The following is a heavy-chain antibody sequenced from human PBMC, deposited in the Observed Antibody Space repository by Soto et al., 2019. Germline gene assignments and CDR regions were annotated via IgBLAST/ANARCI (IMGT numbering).Heavy chain of an antibody. V-gene: IGHV4-39*01. CDR3: APLSVSLSGPYGIHV. CDR2: MFYSGLT. J-gene: IGHJ6*02. CDR1: GYSVSSSGYY. D-gene: IGHD2-15*01. Sequence: SETRSLTWIVSGYSVSSSGYYWAWIRQPPGKGLEWIGSMFYSGLTYYNPSLKSRVTLSVDTSKNQFSVRLNSVTAADTAVYYCAPLSVSLSGPYGIHVWGQGTTVTVS.